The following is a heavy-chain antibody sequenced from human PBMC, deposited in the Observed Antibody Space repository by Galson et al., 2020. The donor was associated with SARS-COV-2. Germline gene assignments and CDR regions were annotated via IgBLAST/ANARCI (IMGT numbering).Heavy chain of an antibody. V-gene: IGHV5-51*01. Sequence: GESLKISCKGSGYSFTSYWIGWVRQMPGKGLEWMGIIYPGDSDTRYSPSFQGQVTISADKSIGTAYLQWSSLKASDTAMYYCARHLSSRDGFAPYYMDVWGKGTTVTVSS. CDR1: GYSFTSYW. CDR3: ARHLSSRDGFAPYYMDV. J-gene: IGHJ6*03. D-gene: IGHD2-2*01. CDR2: IYPGDSDT.